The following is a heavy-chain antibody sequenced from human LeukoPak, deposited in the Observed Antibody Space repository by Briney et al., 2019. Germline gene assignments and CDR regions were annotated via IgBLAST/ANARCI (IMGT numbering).Heavy chain of an antibody. CDR2: ISSSSSTI. D-gene: IGHD3-22*01. CDR3: ARGSYDSSGYYSGAGARADY. V-gene: IGHV3-48*01. J-gene: IGHJ4*02. CDR1: GFTFSSYS. Sequence: GGSLRLSCAASGFTFSSYSMNWVRQAPGKGLEGVSYISSSSSTIYYAGSVRGRFTVSRDNAKNSLYLQMNSLRAEDTAVFYCARGSYDSSGYYSGAGARADYWGPGTLVTVSS.